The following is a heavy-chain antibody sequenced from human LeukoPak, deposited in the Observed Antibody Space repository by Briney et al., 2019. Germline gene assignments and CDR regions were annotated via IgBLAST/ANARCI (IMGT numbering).Heavy chain of an antibody. D-gene: IGHD1-26*01. J-gene: IGHJ1*01. CDR3: AYRNNFEY. V-gene: IGHV3-7*05. CDR2: IKADGGEK. Sequence: GGSLRLSCAASGLSLSALGMNGVRQAIGKGREWVANIKADGGEKYYVVSVKGRFSISRDDAKRTVDLQMDNLRAEDTAIYYCAYRNNFEYWGQGALVTVSS. CDR1: GLSLSALG.